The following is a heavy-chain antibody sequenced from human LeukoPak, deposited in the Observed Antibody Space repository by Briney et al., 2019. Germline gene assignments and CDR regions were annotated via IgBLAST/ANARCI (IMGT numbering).Heavy chain of an antibody. D-gene: IGHD3-22*01. J-gene: IGHJ6*02. CDR1: GFTFTSYS. Sequence: GGSLRLSCAASGFTFTSYSMNWVRQAPGKGLEWVSYISSSNSTIYYADSVKGRFTISRDNAKNSLYLQMNSLRAEDTAVYYCARDYYDSSGYYYYYYGMDVWGQGTTVTVSS. CDR2: ISSSNSTI. CDR3: ARDYYDSSGYYYYYYGMDV. V-gene: IGHV3-48*01.